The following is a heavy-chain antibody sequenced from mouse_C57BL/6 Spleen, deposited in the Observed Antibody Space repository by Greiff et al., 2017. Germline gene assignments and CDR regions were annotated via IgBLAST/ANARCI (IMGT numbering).Heavy chain of an antibody. Sequence: QVQLKQSGAELVRPGASVKLSCKASGYTFTDYYINWVKQRPGQGLEWIARIYPGSGNTYYNEKFKGKATLAAEKSSSTAYMQLSSLTSEDSAVYFCARSITTVVSPYFDYWGQGTTLTVSS. CDR1: GYTFTDYY. CDR3: ARSITTVVSPYFDY. D-gene: IGHD1-1*01. CDR2: IYPGSGNT. V-gene: IGHV1-76*01. J-gene: IGHJ2*01.